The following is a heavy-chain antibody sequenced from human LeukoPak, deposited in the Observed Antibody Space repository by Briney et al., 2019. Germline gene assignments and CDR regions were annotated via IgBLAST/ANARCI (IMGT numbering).Heavy chain of an antibody. V-gene: IGHV1-2*02. Sequence: ASVKVSCKASGYTFTGYYMHWVRQAPGQGLEWMGWINPNSGGTNYAQKFQGRVTMTRDTSISTAYMELSRLRSDDTAVYYCARAPTRYYYDSTAYWGQGTLVTVSS. CDR1: GYTFTGYY. CDR2: INPNSGGT. D-gene: IGHD3-22*01. J-gene: IGHJ4*02. CDR3: ARAPTRYYYDSTAY.